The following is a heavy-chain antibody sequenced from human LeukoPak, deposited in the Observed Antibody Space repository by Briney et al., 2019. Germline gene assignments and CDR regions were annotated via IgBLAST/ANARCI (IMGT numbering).Heavy chain of an antibody. CDR2: IWYHGRNA. CDR1: GFIFSGSG. V-gene: IGHV3-33*01. Sequence: GGSLRLSCATSGFIFSGSGFHGGRQAPGKGLEWVAEIWYHGRNAYYADSAKGRFTIFRDNSKNTLYLQMNSLRAEDTAVYYCARDSAVGRLGFWGQGTLVTVSS. CDR3: ARDSAVGRLGF. J-gene: IGHJ4*02. D-gene: IGHD1-1*01.